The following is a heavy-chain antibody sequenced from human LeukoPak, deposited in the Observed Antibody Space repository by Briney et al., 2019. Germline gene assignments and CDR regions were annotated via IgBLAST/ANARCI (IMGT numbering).Heavy chain of an antibody. V-gene: IGHV3-30*04. Sequence: GGSLRLSCAASGFTFSSYAMHWVRQAPGKGLKWVAVISYDGSNKYYADSVKGRFTISRDNSKNTLYLQMNSLRAEDTAVYYCARDAYSSGWSPLGYWGQGTLVTVSS. CDR3: ARDAYSSGWSPLGY. D-gene: IGHD6-19*01. J-gene: IGHJ4*02. CDR2: ISYDGSNK. CDR1: GFTFSSYA.